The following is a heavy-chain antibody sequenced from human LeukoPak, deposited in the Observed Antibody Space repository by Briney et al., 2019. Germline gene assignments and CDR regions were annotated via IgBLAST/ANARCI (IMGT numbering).Heavy chain of an antibody. CDR2: IKSKTDGGTT. J-gene: IGHJ4*02. CDR1: GFTFSNAW. CDR3: TTSPDTVTTLSFDY. V-gene: IGHV3-15*01. D-gene: IGHD4-17*01. Sequence: GGSLRLSCAASGFTFSNAWMSWVRQAPGKGLEWVGRIKSKTDGGTTDYAAPVKGRFTISRDDSKNTLYLQMNSLKTEDTAVYYCTTSPDTVTTLSFDYWGQGTLVTVSS.